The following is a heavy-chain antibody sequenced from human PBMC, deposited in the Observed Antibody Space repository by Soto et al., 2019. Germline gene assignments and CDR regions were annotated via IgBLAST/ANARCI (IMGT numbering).Heavy chain of an antibody. CDR3: ARGSPIGRLVPTYFHV. V-gene: IGHV4-31*03. CDR1: GGSLTSGGYY. CDR2: IHYNGDT. D-gene: IGHD3-9*01. Sequence: PSETLSLTCSVSGGSLTSGGYYWSWVRQHPRKDLQWVGSIHYNGDTSYNPTLRSRTSISLDTSENRFSLMMSSVTATDPAVYFYARGSPIGRLVPTYFHVWGPGTLVTVSS. J-gene: IGHJ4*02.